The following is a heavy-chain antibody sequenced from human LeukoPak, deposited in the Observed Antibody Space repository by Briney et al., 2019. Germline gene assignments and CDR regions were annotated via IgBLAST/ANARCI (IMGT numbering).Heavy chain of an antibody. CDR3: ARGEQWLLNNFDY. D-gene: IGHD6-19*01. CDR1: GFTFSSYG. Sequence: PGGSLRLSCAASGFTFSSYGMHWVRQAPGKGLEWVAVISYDGSNKYYADAVKGRFTISRDNYKNTLYLQMNSLRAEDTAVYYCARGEQWLLNNFDYWGQGTLVTVSS. CDR2: ISYDGSNK. V-gene: IGHV3-30*03. J-gene: IGHJ4*02.